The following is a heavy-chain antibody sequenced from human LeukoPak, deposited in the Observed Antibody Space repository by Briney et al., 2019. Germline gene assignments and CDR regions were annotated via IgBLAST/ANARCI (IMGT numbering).Heavy chain of an antibody. D-gene: IGHD2-15*01. CDR1: GYTFTAYY. J-gene: IGHJ3*02. CDR2: INPNSDGT. V-gene: IGHV1-2*05. Sequence: ASVKVSCKASGYTFTAYYIHWVRQAPGQGLEWMGRINPNSDGTSYAQKFQGRVTMTRDTSISTAYMELSRLRSDDTVVYYCAIAGGGSDAFDIWGQGTMVTVSS. CDR3: AIAGGGSDAFDI.